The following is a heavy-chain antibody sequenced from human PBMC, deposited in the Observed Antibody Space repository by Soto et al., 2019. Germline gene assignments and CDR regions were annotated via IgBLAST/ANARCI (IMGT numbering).Heavy chain of an antibody. CDR3: AKDLVKSNYPFSSYYYYGMDV. Sequence: GGSLRLSCPASGFTFSSYGMHWVRQAPGKGLEWVAVISYDGSNKYYADSVKGRFTISRDNSKNTLYLQMNSLRAEDTAVYYCAKDLVKSNYPFSSYYYYGMDVWGQGTTVTVS. J-gene: IGHJ6*02. CDR2: ISYDGSNK. V-gene: IGHV3-30*18. CDR1: GFTFSSYG. D-gene: IGHD4-4*01.